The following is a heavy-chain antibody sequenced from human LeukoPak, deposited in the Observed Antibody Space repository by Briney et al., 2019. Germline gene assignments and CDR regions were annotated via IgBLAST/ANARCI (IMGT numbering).Heavy chain of an antibody. CDR2: ISSSSSYI. V-gene: IGHV3-21*01. D-gene: IGHD2-2*01. CDR1: GFTFSSYS. J-gene: IGHJ4*02. CDR3: ARDLSLSVVVVPAAPANDY. Sequence: GSLRLSCAASGFTFSSYSMNWVRQAPGKGLEWVSSISSSSSYIYYADSVKGRFTISRDNAKNSLYLQMNSLRAEDTAVYYCARDLSLSVVVVPAAPANDYWGQGTLVTVSS.